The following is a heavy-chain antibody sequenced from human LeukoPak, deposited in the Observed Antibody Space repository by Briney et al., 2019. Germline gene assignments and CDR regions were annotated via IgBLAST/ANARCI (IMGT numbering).Heavy chain of an antibody. V-gene: IGHV3-23*01. Sequence: GGSLRLSCAASGFTFSGYAMSWVRQAPGKGLEWVSDISASGGSTYYADSVKGRFTISRDNSKNTLFLQMNSLRAEDTAVYYCAKGYCSSSSCYSYAFDIWGQGTVVTVSS. J-gene: IGHJ3*02. CDR1: GFTFSGYA. CDR3: AKGYCSSSSCYSYAFDI. D-gene: IGHD2-2*01. CDR2: ISASGGST.